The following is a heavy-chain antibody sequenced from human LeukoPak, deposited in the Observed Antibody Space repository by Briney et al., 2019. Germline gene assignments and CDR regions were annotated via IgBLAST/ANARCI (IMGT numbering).Heavy chain of an antibody. CDR1: GFTFSNYW. D-gene: IGHD2-15*01. V-gene: IGHV3-7*01. J-gene: IGHJ5*02. CDR2: MGHDGSDK. CDR3: ARWGIAAALDR. Sequence: GGSLRLSCAASGFTFSNYWMSWVRQAPGKGLEWVANMGHDGSDKYYVDSVRGRFTISRDNAQNSLFLQMNSLRAEDSGVYFCARWGIAAALDRWGQGTLVTVSS.